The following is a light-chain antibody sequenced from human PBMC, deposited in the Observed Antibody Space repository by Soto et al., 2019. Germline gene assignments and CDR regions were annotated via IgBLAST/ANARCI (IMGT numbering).Light chain of an antibody. V-gene: IGKV3-15*01. Sequence: ELVMTQSQATLSLSPGEIATVSCRASQSVRSNLAWYQQKPGQAPRLLIYGAYTRATGIPARFSGSGSGTEFTLTISSLQSEDFAVYYCQQYNNWPPITCGQGTRLEIK. CDR1: QSVRSN. J-gene: IGKJ5*01. CDR3: QQYNNWPPIT. CDR2: GAY.